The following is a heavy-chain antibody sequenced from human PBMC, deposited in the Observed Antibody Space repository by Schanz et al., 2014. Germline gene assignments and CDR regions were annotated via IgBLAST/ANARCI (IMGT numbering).Heavy chain of an antibody. Sequence: QVQLVESGGGVVQPGRSLRLSCAASGFTFSAYGMHWVRQAPGKGLEWVAVIWFDGNNKFYADSVKGRFTISRDNAKNTQYLQMSGLRAEDTAVYYCARRGVDGLDVWGQGTTVTVSS. CDR1: GFTFSAYG. CDR3: ARRGVDGLDV. V-gene: IGHV3-33*01. CDR2: IWFDGNNK. J-gene: IGHJ6*02. D-gene: IGHD3-10*01.